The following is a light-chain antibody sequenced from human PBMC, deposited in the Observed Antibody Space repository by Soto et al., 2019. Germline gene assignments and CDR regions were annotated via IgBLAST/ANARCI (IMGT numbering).Light chain of an antibody. CDR1: QDISSY. J-gene: IGKJ5*01. CDR3: QQLNSYPPT. Sequence: DIQLTQSPSFLSASVGDRVTITCRASQDISSYLAWYQQKPGKAPNLLIYAASTLQSGVPSRFSGSGSGTEFTLTISSLQPEDFATYYCQQLNSYPPTFGQGTRLEIK. V-gene: IGKV1-9*01. CDR2: AAS.